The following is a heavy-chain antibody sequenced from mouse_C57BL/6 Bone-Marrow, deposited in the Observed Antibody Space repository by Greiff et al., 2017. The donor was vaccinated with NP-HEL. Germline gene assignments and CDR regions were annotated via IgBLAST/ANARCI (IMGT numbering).Heavy chain of an antibody. CDR2: IYPGSGST. Sequence: VQLQQPGAELVKPGASVKMSCKASGYTFTSYWITWVKQRPGQGLEWIGDIYPGSGSTNYNEKFKSKATLTVDTSSSTAYMQLSSLTSEDSAVYYCARGIYYDYDGIAYWGKGTLVTVSA. CDR3: ARGIYYDYDGIAY. J-gene: IGHJ3*01. V-gene: IGHV1-55*01. D-gene: IGHD2-4*01. CDR1: GYTFTSYW.